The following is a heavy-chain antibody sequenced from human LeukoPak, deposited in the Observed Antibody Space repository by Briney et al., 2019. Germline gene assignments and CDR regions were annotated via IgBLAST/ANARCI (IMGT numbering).Heavy chain of an antibody. J-gene: IGHJ1*01. CDR2: IIPIFGTA. Sequence: SVKVSCKASGGTFSSYAISWVRQAPGQGLEWMGGIIPIFGTANYAQKFQGRVTITADESTSTAYTELSSLRSEDTAVYYCARVRDYGDYYFQHWGQGTLVTVSS. CDR3: ARVRDYGDYYFQH. D-gene: IGHD4-17*01. CDR1: GGTFSSYA. V-gene: IGHV1-69*13.